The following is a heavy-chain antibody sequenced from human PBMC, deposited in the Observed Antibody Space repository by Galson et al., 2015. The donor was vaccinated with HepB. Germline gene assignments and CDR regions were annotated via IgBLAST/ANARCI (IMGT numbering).Heavy chain of an antibody. J-gene: IGHJ5*02. V-gene: IGHV3-64*01. CDR2: ISSNGGST. CDR1: GFTFSSYA. Sequence: SLRLSCAASGFTFSSYAMHWVRQAPGKGLEYVSAISSNGGSTYYANSVKGRFTISRDNSKDTLYLQMGSLRAEDMAVYYCARDRSAKQQLVRGANWFDPWGQGTLVTVSS. D-gene: IGHD6-13*01. CDR3: ARDRSAKQQLVRGANWFDP.